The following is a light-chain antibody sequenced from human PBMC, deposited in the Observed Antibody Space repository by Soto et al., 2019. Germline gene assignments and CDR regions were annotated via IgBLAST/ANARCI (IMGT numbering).Light chain of an antibody. CDR1: QSIRYW. Sequence: DIQMTQSPSSVFATLGERVTITCRASQSIRYWLAWYQQKPGKAPKLLIYDASTLESGVPTRFSGSGSGTEFTLTISSLHPDDFATYYCKQYNILSTVGQGNKVDIK. V-gene: IGKV1-5*01. CDR2: DAS. J-gene: IGKJ1*01. CDR3: KQYNILST.